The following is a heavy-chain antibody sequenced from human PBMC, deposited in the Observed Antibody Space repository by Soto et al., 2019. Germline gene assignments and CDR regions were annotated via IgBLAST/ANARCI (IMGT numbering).Heavy chain of an antibody. J-gene: IGHJ4*02. CDR3: ARDRGWNIVVIPASFDL. CDR1: GVSFSAFW. Sequence: EVQLVESGGGLVQPGGSLRLSCAASGVSFSAFWMSWVRQIPGKGLEWVANINQDGSEKQYVDSVKGRFTISRDNAKNSLFLQMNSLRPEDSAVYYCARDRGWNIVVIPASFDLWGRGALVSVSS. D-gene: IGHD2-15*01. V-gene: IGHV3-7*01. CDR2: INQDGSEK.